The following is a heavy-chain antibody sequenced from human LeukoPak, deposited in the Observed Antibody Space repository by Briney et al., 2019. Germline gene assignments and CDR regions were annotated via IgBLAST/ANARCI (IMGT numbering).Heavy chain of an antibody. CDR1: GFTFSSYW. CDR3: ARGEVGADFDY. Sequence: GGSLRLSCAASGFTFSSYWMHWVRQAPGKGLEWVSGINWNGGSTGYADSVKGRFTISRDNAKNSLYLQMNSLRAEDTALYYCARGEVGADFDYWGQGTLVTVSS. V-gene: IGHV3-20*04. CDR2: INWNGGST. J-gene: IGHJ4*02. D-gene: IGHD1-26*01.